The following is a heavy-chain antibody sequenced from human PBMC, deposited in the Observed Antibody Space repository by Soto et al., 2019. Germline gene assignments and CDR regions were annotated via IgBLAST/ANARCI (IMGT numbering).Heavy chain of an antibody. Sequence: QVQLVQSGAEVKKPGSSVKVSCKASGGTFSSYTISWVRQAPGQGLEWMGRIIPIVGIANYAQKFQGRVTNTADKSTRNAYMELSSLRSEDTAVYYCARDREGYCSSTSCYVGPGEPTNWFDPWGQGTLVTVSS. V-gene: IGHV1-69*08. J-gene: IGHJ5*02. CDR2: IIPIVGIA. CDR1: GGTFSSYT. D-gene: IGHD2-2*01. CDR3: ARDREGYCSSTSCYVGPGEPTNWFDP.